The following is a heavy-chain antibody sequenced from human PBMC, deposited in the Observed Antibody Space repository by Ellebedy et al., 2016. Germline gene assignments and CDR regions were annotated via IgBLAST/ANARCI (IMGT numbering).Heavy chain of an antibody. D-gene: IGHD3-10*01. Sequence: GGSLRLSXAASGFNLSGYDMHWVRQHPKKDLEWVAGINPAGDTYYPVSVQGRFIISRENAKNSLYLQMNNVRAADTANYYCARLSYGSGTFDYWGQGARVSVSS. V-gene: IGHV3-13*04. CDR1: GFNLSGYD. J-gene: IGHJ4*02. CDR3: ARLSYGSGTFDY. CDR2: INPAGDT.